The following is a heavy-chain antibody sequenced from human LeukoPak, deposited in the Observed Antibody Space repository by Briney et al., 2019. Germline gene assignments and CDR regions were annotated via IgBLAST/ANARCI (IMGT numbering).Heavy chain of an antibody. CDR1: GFTLSSYG. Sequence: PGGSLRLSCEASGFTLSSYGMHWVRRAPGKGLEWVAFISYEETDKYYADSVKGRFAISRDMSKNTLYLQMNSLRVEDTAVYHCAKDEASGTVIMGGIYYNYGMDVWGLGTTVTVS. CDR2: ISYEETDK. V-gene: IGHV3-30*18. J-gene: IGHJ6*02. CDR3: AKDEASGTVIMGGIYYNYGMDV. D-gene: IGHD3-10*01.